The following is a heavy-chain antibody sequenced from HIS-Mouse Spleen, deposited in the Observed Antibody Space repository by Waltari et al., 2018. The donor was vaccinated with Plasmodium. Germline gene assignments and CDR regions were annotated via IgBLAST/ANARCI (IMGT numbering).Heavy chain of an antibody. V-gene: IGHV4-34*01. Sequence: QVQLQQWGAGLLKPSETLSLTCAVYGGSFSGYYWSWIRQPPGKGLEWIGEINHSGSTNYNPSLKSRVTISVDTSKSQFSLKLSSVTAADTAVYYCARGGAMVRDYYFDYWGQGTLVTVSS. J-gene: IGHJ4*02. CDR3: ARGGAMVRDYYFDY. CDR1: GGSFSGYY. D-gene: IGHD3-10*01. CDR2: INHSGST.